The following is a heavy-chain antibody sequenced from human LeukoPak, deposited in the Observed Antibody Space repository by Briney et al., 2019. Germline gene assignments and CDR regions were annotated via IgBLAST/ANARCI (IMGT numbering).Heavy chain of an antibody. CDR2: IYTSGST. CDR1: GGSISSYY. V-gene: IGHV4-4*07. J-gene: IGHJ4*02. CDR3: ARELYDFWSGYFDY. D-gene: IGHD3-3*01. Sequence: PSETLSLTCTVSGGSISSYYWSWIRQPAGKGLEWIGRIYTSGSTNYNPSLKSRVTMSVDTSKNQFSLKLSSVTAADTAVYYCARELYDFWSGYFDYWGQGTLVTVSS.